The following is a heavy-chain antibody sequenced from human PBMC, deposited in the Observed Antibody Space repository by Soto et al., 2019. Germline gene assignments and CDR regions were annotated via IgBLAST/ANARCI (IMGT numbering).Heavy chain of an antibody. Sequence: QVQLQQWGAGLLKPSETLSLTCAVYGGSFSGYYWSWIRQPPGKGLEGTGEINHSGSTNYNPSLKSRDTISVDTSKNQFSLKLSCLTAADTALYYCARVRVLRFLEWLIHDYWGQGTLVTVSS. J-gene: IGHJ4*02. D-gene: IGHD3-3*01. V-gene: IGHV4-34*01. CDR2: INHSGST. CDR1: GGSFSGYY. CDR3: ARVRVLRFLEWLIHDY.